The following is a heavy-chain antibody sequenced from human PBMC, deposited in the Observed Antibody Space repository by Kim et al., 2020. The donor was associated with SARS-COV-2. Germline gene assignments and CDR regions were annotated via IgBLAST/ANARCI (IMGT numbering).Heavy chain of an antibody. CDR1: GFTFDDYA. D-gene: IGHD3-10*01. CDR3: ARGSGSYLGWFDP. Sequence: GGSLRLSCAASGFTFDDYAMHWVRQAPGKGLEWVSGISWNSGSIGYADSVKGRFTISRDNAKNSLYLQMNSLRAEDTALYYCARGSGSYLGWFDPWGQGTLVTVSS. CDR2: ISWNSGSI. J-gene: IGHJ5*02. V-gene: IGHV3-9*01.